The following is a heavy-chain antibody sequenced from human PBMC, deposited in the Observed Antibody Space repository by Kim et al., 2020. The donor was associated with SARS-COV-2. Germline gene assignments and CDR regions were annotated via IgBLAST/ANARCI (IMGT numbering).Heavy chain of an antibody. V-gene: IGHV3-73*01. D-gene: IGHD3-3*01. Sequence: GGSLRLSCAASGFIFSGSAVHWVRQASGKGLEWVGRIRNRADGYATAYTVSVRGRFTISRDDSKNTAYLQMNSLKTEDTAVYYCHYDFWTTYYPGLGWG. CDR2: IRNRADGYAT. CDR3: HYDFWTTYYPGLG. CDR1: GFIFSGSA. J-gene: IGHJ1*01.